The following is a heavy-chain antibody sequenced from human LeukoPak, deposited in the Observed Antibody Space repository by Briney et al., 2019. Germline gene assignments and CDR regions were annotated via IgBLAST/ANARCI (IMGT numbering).Heavy chain of an antibody. D-gene: IGHD3-22*01. CDR3: ARGQWLPVFDF. J-gene: IGHJ4*02. V-gene: IGHV4-59*01. Sequence: SETLSLTCSVCSGFNTHYYWTWIRQPPGKGLELIGYIYHSGSTNYNPSLNSRVTISVDTSKNHFSLKLSSVTAADTAVYYCARGQWLPVFDFWGQGILVTVSS. CDR1: SGFNTHYY. CDR2: IYHSGST.